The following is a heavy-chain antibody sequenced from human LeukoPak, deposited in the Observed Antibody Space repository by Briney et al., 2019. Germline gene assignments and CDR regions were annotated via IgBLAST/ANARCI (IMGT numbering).Heavy chain of an antibody. Sequence: PGGSLRLSCAASGFTFSSYSMNWVRQAPGKGLEWVADIKCGGSEKFYVDSVKGRLTISRDNAKNSLYMQVNSLRAEDMTVYYCVRGVGSSTSCYVRPFDIWGQGTMVTVSS. J-gene: IGHJ3*02. CDR1: GFTFSSYS. V-gene: IGHV3-52*01. CDR2: IKCGGSEK. D-gene: IGHD2-2*01. CDR3: VRGVGSSTSCYVRPFDI.